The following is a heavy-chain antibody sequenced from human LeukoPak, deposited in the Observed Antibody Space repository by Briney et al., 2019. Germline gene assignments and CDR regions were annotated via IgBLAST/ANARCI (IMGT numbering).Heavy chain of an antibody. CDR2: IYYSGSA. D-gene: IGHD4-17*01. J-gene: IGHJ4*02. CDR3: ARQGYGDYVLRPLDY. Sequence: PSETLSLTCSVSGGSISSSSYYWGWIRQPPGKGLEWIGSIYYSGSAYYNPSLKSRVTISVDTSKNQFSLKLSSVTAADTAVYYCARQGYGDYVLRPLDYWGQGTLVTVSS. CDR1: GGSISSSSYY. V-gene: IGHV4-39*01.